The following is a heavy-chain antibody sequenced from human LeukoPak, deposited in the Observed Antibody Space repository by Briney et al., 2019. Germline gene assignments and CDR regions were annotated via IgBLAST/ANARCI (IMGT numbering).Heavy chain of an antibody. CDR1: GYTLTEFS. V-gene: IGHV1-24*01. D-gene: IGHD6-13*01. J-gene: IGHJ4*02. Sequence: ASVKVSCKVSGYTLTEFSMHWVRQAPGKGLEWMGGFDPEDGETIYAQKFQGRVTMTEDTSTDTAYMELSSLRSEGTAVYYCATDRFGQQLVLDYWGQGTLVTVSS. CDR3: ATDRFGQQLVLDY. CDR2: FDPEDGET.